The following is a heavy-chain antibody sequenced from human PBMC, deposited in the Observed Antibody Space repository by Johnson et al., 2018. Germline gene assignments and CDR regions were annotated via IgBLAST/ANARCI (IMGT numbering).Heavy chain of an antibody. CDR1: GFTFSDYY. D-gene: IGHD3-10*01. Sequence: QVQLVESGGGLVKPGGSLRLSCAASGFTFSDYYMSWIRQAPGKGLEWVSSISSSSSYIYYADSVKGRFTISRDNAKNSLYLQMNSLRAEDTAVYYCASYYGSGSYQMYGMDVWGQGTTVTVSS. V-gene: IGHV3-11*06. CDR2: ISSSSSYI. J-gene: IGHJ6*02. CDR3: ASYYGSGSYQMYGMDV.